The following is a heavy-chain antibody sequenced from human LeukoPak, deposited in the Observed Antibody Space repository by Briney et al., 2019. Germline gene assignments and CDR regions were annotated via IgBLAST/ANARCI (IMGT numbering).Heavy chain of an antibody. CDR1: GGSFRGDYY. CDR3: ARVRGLTANYDF. D-gene: IGHD5-18*01. V-gene: IGHV4-38-2*02. J-gene: IGHJ4*02. Sequence: SETLSLTCTVSGGSFRGDYYWAWIRQPPGKGLEWIGSIYSGGRIYYNPSLKSRVNISIDTSNNDLSLKVTSVTAADTAMYYCARVRGLTANYDFWGQGTLVTVST. CDR2: IYSGGRI.